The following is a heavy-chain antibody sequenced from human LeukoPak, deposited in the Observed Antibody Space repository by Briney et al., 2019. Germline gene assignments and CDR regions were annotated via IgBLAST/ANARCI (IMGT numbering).Heavy chain of an antibody. CDR1: GFTFSSYG. V-gene: IGHV3-30*02. D-gene: IGHD3-10*01. J-gene: IGHJ6*03. CDR2: IRYDGSNK. CDR3: AKDRPYYGSGSYYRRTYYYYYMDV. Sequence: SGGSLRLSCAASGFTFSSYGMHWVRQAPGKGLEWVAFIRYDGSNKYYADSVKGRFTISRDNSKNTLYLQMNSLRAEDTAVYYCAKDRPYYGSGSYYRRTYYYYYMDVWGKGTTVTISS.